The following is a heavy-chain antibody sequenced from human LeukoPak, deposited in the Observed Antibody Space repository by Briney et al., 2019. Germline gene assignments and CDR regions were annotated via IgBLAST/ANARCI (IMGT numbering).Heavy chain of an antibody. Sequence: GGSLRLSCAASGFTFDDYAMHWVRQAPGKGLEWVSGISWNSGSIGYADSVKGRFTISRDYAKNSLYLQMNSLRAEDTALYYCAKASSRGYYMDVWGKGTTVTISS. D-gene: IGHD5-24*01. V-gene: IGHV3-9*01. CDR3: AKASSRGYYMDV. J-gene: IGHJ6*03. CDR1: GFTFDDYA. CDR2: ISWNSGSI.